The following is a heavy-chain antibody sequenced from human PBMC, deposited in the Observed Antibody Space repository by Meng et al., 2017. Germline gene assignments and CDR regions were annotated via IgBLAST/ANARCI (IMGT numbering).Heavy chain of an antibody. CDR2: IKSKTDGGTT. CDR1: GFTFSNAW. J-gene: IGHJ3*02. D-gene: IGHD4-23*01. Sequence: GGSLRLSCAASGFTFSNAWMSWVRQAPGKGLEWVGRIKSKTDGGTTDYAAPVKGRFTISRDGSKNTLYLQMNSLKTEDTAVYYCTTPMTTVVTPRLQNAFDIWGQGTMVTVSS. V-gene: IGHV3-15*01. CDR3: TTPMTTVVTPRLQNAFDI.